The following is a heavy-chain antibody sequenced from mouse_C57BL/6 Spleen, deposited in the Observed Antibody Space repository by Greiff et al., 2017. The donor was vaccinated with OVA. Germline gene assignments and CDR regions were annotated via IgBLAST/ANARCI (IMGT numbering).Heavy chain of an antibody. Sequence: VHVKQSVAELVRPGASVKLSCTASGFNIKNTYMHWVKQRPEQGLEWIGRIDPANGNTKYAPKFQGKATITADTSSNTAYLQLSSLTSEDTAIYYCARGAIYYGNPYYFDYWGQGTTLTVSS. J-gene: IGHJ2*01. CDR1: GFNIKNTY. D-gene: IGHD2-1*01. V-gene: IGHV14-3*01. CDR2: IDPANGNT. CDR3: ARGAIYYGNPYYFDY.